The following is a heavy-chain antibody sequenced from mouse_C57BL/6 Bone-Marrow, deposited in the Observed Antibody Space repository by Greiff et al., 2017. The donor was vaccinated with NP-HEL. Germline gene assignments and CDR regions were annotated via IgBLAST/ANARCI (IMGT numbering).Heavy chain of an antibody. Sequence: VQLQQSGPELVKPGASVKISCKASGYSFTGYYMNWVKQSPEKSLEWIGEINPSTGGTTYNQKFKAKATLTVDKSSSPAYMQLKSLTSEDSAVFYCARAYKGYRGQGTTLTVSS. D-gene: IGHD6-5*01. CDR1: GYSFTGYY. V-gene: IGHV1-42*01. J-gene: IGHJ2*01. CDR2: INPSTGGT. CDR3: ARAYKGY.